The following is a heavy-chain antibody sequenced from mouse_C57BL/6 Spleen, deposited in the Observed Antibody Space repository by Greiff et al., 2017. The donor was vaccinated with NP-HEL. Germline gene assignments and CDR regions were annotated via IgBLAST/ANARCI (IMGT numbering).Heavy chain of an antibody. J-gene: IGHJ2*01. V-gene: IGHV1-18*01. CDR3: ARTLPYYYGSSHFDY. CDR2: INPNNGGT. D-gene: IGHD1-1*01. CDR1: GYTFTDYN. Sequence: EVQLQQSGPELVKPGASVKIPCKASGYTFTDYNMDWVKQSHGKSLEWIGDINPNNGGTIYNQKFKGKATLTVDKSSSTAYMELRSLTSEDTAVYYCARTLPYYYGSSHFDYWGQGTTLTVSS.